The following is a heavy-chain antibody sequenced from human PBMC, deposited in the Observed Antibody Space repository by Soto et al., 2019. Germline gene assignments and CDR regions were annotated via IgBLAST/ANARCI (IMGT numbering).Heavy chain of an antibody. V-gene: IGHV2-70*01. CDR2: IDWDDGK. CDR1: GFSLSTSGRC. Sequence: GCGPTLVNPTHILTLTCTFSGFSLSTSGRCVSWIRQPPGKSLEWLALIDWDDGKYYSTSLKTRLTISKDTSKHQVVLRRTNMDQVDTATYYXAGKPPPWGSGSYYYDYWGQGTLVTVSS. CDR3: AGKPPPWGSGSYYYDY. J-gene: IGHJ4*02. D-gene: IGHD1-26*01.